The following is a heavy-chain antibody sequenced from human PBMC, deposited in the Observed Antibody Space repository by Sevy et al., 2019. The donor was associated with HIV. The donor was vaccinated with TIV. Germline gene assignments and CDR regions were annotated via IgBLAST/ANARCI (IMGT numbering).Heavy chain of an antibody. CDR1: GFTFNSYW. CDR3: VRAIATVDSF. J-gene: IGHJ4*02. V-gene: IGHV3-7*01. D-gene: IGHD6-13*01. CDR2: INQDATAN. Sequence: GGSLRLSCVASGFTFNSYWMLWVRQAPGKGLEWVANINQDATANFYADSVRGRFIISRDNVRNSVHLQMNILRVEDTALYYCVRAIATVDSFWGQGTLVTVSS.